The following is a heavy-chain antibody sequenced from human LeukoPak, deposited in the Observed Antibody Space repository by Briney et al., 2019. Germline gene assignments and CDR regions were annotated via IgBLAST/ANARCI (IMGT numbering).Heavy chain of an antibody. D-gene: IGHD6-13*01. Sequence: PSETLSLTCTVSGGSISSHYWSWIRQPPGKGLEWIGYIYYSGSTNYNPSLKSRVTISVDTSKNQFSLKLSSVTAAETAVYYCARRGGQQLVRAFDIWGQGTMVTVSS. J-gene: IGHJ3*02. CDR1: GGSISSHY. CDR3: ARRGGQQLVRAFDI. CDR2: IYYSGST. V-gene: IGHV4-59*11.